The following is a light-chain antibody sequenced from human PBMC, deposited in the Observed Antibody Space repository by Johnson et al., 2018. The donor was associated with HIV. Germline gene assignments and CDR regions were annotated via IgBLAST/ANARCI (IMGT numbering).Light chain of an antibody. CDR1: RSNIGNNY. V-gene: IGLV1-51*01. CDR2: DNN. Sequence: QSVLTQPPSVSAAPGQKVTISCSGSRSNIGNNYVSWYQQLPGTAPKLLIYDNNKRPSGIPDRFSGSKSGTSATLGITGLQTGDEADYYCAAWDDSLNAYVFGTGTKVTVL. J-gene: IGLJ1*01. CDR3: AAWDDSLNAYV.